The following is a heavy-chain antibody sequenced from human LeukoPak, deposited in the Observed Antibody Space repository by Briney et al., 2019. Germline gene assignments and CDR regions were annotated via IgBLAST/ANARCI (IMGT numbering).Heavy chain of an antibody. CDR2: ISYDGSNK. CDR1: GFTFSSYA. J-gene: IGHJ6*04. D-gene: IGHD3-10*01. V-gene: IGHV3-30*04. CDR3: ARCAYGSGSYYNAYYYYGMDV. Sequence: PGRSPRLSCAASGFTFSSYAMHWVRQAPGKGLELVAVISYDGSNKYYADSVKGRFTISRDNSKNTLYLQMNSLRAEDTAVYYCARCAYGSGSYYNAYYYYGMDVWGKGTTVTVSS.